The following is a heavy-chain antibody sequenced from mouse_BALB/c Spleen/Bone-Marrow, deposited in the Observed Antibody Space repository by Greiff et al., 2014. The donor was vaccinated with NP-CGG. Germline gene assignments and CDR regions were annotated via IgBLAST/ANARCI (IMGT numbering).Heavy chain of an antibody. Sequence: EVQLVESGGDLVKPGGSLKLSCAASGFTFSTYGMSWVRQTPDKRLEWVATISSGGGYTYYPDSVKGRFTISRDNANNTLYLQMSSLKSEDTAMYYCTRQRNWDHYAMGYWGQGTSVTVSS. D-gene: IGHD4-1*01. V-gene: IGHV5-6*01. CDR2: ISSGGGYT. CDR1: GFTFSTYG. CDR3: TRQRNWDHYAMGY. J-gene: IGHJ4*01.